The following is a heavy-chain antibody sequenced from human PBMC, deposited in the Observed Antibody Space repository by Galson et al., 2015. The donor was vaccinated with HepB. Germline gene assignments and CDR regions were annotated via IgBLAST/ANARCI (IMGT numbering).Heavy chain of an antibody. V-gene: IGHV3-30*18. D-gene: IGHD3-3*01. CDR3: AKDGVWSGYYTGTFDY. CDR2: ISYDGSNK. J-gene: IGHJ4*02. Sequence: SLRLSCAASGFTFSSYGMHWVRQAPGKGLEWVAVISYDGSNKYYADSVKGRFTISRDNSKNTLYLQMNSLRAEDTAVYYCAKDGVWSGYYTGTFDYWGQGTLVTVSS. CDR1: GFTFSSYG.